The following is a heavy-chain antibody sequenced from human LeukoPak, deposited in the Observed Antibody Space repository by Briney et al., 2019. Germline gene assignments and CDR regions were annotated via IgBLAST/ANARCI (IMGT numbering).Heavy chain of an antibody. Sequence: ASVKVSCKASGGTFSSYTISWVRQAPGQGREWMGRITPIFGTANYAQKFQGRVTITTDESTSTAYMELSSLRSEDTAVYYCARDQTLQLWYFTFDYWGQGTLVTVSS. CDR2: ITPIFGTA. D-gene: IGHD5-18*01. CDR3: ARDQTLQLWYFTFDY. CDR1: GGTFSSYT. J-gene: IGHJ4*02. V-gene: IGHV1-69*05.